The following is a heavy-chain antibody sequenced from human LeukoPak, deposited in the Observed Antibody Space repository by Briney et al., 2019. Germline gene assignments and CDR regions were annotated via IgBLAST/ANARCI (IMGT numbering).Heavy chain of an antibody. CDR3: ARKRSILEWLLDAFDI. CDR1: GFTFSSYA. CDR2: ISYDGSNK. J-gene: IGHJ3*02. V-gene: IGHV3-30-3*01. Sequence: GRSLRLSCAASGFTFSSYAMHWVRQAPGKGLEWVAVISYDGSNKYYADSVKGRFTISRDNSKNTLYLQMNSLRAEDTAVYYCARKRSILEWLLDAFDIWGQGTMVTVSS. D-gene: IGHD3-3*01.